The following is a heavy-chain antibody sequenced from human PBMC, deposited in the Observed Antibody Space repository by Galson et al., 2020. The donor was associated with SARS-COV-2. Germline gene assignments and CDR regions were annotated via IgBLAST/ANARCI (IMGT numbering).Heavy chain of an antibody. J-gene: IGHJ4*02. CDR3: AKLLGADY. Sequence: GGSLRLSCAASRFSIINYAMSWVRQAPGKGLEWVSTISSSGGSTYYADSVKGRFTISRDNSKNTLYLQMNSLRAEDTAIYFCAKLLGADYWGQGTLVTVSS. CDR1: RFSIINYA. V-gene: IGHV3-23*01. CDR2: ISSSGGST.